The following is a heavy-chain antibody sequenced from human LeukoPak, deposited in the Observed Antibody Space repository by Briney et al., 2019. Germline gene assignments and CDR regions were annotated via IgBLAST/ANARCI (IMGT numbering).Heavy chain of an antibody. CDR2: IWYDGSNK. CDR3: ARVKWFGESNFDY. J-gene: IGHJ4*02. CDR1: GFTFSSYG. Sequence: GGSLRLSCAASGFTFSSYGMHWVRQAPGKGLEWVAVIWYDGSNKYYADSVKGRFTISRDNSKNTLYLQMNSLRAEDTAVYYCARVKWFGESNFDYWGQGTLVTVSS. V-gene: IGHV3-33*01. D-gene: IGHD3-10*01.